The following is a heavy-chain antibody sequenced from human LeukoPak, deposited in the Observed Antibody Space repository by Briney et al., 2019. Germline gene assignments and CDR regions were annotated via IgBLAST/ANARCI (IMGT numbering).Heavy chain of an antibody. CDR1: GFTFDDYA. D-gene: IGHD4-17*01. V-gene: IGHV3-9*01. CDR3: AKDSYGDYYYMDV. J-gene: IGHJ6*02. Sequence: PGRSLRLSCAASGFTFDDYAMHWVRQAPGKGLEWVSGISWSSGNRGYADSVKGRFTTSRDNAKNSLYLQMNSLRPEDTALYYCAKDSYGDYYYMDVWGQGTTVTVSS. CDR2: ISWSSGNR.